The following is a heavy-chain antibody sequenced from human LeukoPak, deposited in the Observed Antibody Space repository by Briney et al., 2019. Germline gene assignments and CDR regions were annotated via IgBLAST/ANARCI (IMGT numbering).Heavy chain of an antibody. CDR1: GFTFSSYG. J-gene: IGHJ4*02. CDR3: VKDFLHGPHIEPVGSVGPFDY. V-gene: IGHV3-30*18. Sequence: GGSLRLSCAASGFTFSSYGMHWVRQAPGKGLEWVAVISYDGSNKYYADSVKGRFTISRDNSKNTLYFQMNSLRAEDTAVYYCVKDFLHGPHIEPVGSVGPFDYWGQGTLVTVSS. CDR2: ISYDGSNK. D-gene: IGHD2-2*01.